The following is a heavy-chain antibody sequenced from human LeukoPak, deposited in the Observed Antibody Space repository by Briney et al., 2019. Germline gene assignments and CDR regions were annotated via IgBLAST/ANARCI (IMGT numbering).Heavy chain of an antibody. D-gene: IGHD2-15*01. Sequence: GESLRISCKGSGYSFTTYWISWVRQMPGKGLEWMGIIDPRDSDTRYSPSFQGQVTISADKSITTAYLQWSSLKASDTAMYYCARRGSSDAFDIWGQGTMVTVSS. CDR2: IDPRDSDT. J-gene: IGHJ3*02. CDR1: GYSFTTYW. CDR3: ARRGSSDAFDI. V-gene: IGHV5-51*01.